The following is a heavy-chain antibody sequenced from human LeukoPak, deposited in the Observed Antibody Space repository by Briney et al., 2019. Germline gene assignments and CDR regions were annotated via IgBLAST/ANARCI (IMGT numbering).Heavy chain of an antibody. D-gene: IGHD4-17*01. CDR2: LSDSGGKT. CDR3: AKVGLRLGGDY. J-gene: IGHJ4*02. Sequence: PGGSLSLSCAASGCVISSYAMSWLRQAPGKGLEWVSTLSDSGGKTYYADSVKGRFTISRDNSKNTLYLQMKSLRAEDTAVYYCAKVGLRLGGDYWGQGTLVTVSP. CDR1: GCVISSYA. V-gene: IGHV3-23*01.